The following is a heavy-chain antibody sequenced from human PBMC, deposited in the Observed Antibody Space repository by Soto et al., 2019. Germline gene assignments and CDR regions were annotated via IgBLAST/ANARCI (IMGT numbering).Heavy chain of an antibody. CDR1: GDSFSSYA. CDR3: ARDRRRSGYSYGYIYY. V-gene: IGHV1-69*13. J-gene: IGHJ4*02. Sequence: ASVKVSCKASGDSFSSYAISWVRQAPGQGLEWMGGIIPIFGTANYAQKFQGRVTITADESTSTAYMELSSLRSEDTAVYYCARDRRRSGYSYGYIYYWGQGTLVTVSS. CDR2: IIPIFGTA. D-gene: IGHD5-18*01.